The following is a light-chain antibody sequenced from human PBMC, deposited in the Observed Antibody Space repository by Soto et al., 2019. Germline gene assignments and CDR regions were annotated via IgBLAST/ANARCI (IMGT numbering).Light chain of an antibody. J-gene: IGKJ5*01. Sequence: EFVLTQSPATLSLSSGERAILSCRASQSVAGSLAWYQQKPGQAPRLLIYDISTRAAAIPARFSGSGSGTDFTLTVSSLEPEDFALDYCQQRSNRITFGQGTRLEIK. CDR1: QSVAGS. CDR3: QQRSNRIT. V-gene: IGKV3-11*01. CDR2: DIS.